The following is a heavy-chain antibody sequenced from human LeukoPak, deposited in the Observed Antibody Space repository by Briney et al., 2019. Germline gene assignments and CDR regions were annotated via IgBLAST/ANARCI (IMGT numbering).Heavy chain of an antibody. D-gene: IGHD3-9*01. V-gene: IGHV1-46*01. Sequence: ASVKVSCKTSGYTFTRNWMHWVRQAPGQGLEWMGIINPNGGTTIYAPKFQGRVTVTRDTSSNTVYMELSSLRSDDTAVYYCARDHSIDDKSWRFDPWGQGTLVTVSS. CDR3: ARDHSIDDKSWRFDP. CDR1: GYTFTRNW. CDR2: INPNGGTT. J-gene: IGHJ5*02.